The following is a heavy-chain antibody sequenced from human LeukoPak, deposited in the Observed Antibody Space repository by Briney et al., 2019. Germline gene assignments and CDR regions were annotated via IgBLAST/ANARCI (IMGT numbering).Heavy chain of an antibody. D-gene: IGHD3-10*01. CDR2: ISSSSSYI. CDR1: GFTFSTYS. CDR3: AIRGSPMVRNY. Sequence: GGSPRLSCAASGFTFSTYSMNWVRQAPGKGLEWVSSISSSSSYIYYADSLKGRFTISRDNAKNSLYLQMNSLRAGDTAVYYCAIRGSPMVRNYWGQGTLVTVSS. J-gene: IGHJ4*02. V-gene: IGHV3-21*01.